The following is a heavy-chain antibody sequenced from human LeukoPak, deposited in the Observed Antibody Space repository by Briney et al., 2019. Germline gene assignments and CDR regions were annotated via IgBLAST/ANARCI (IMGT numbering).Heavy chain of an antibody. Sequence: GGCLRLSCAASGFTFSSYEMNWVRQAPGKGLEWVSYISSSHTIYYADSVKGRFTTSRDNAKNSLYLQMNSLRAEDTAVYYCARDPTPSHYYDSSGYLDVWGEGTSVTVSS. D-gene: IGHD3-22*01. CDR3: ARDPTPSHYYDSSGYLDV. J-gene: IGHJ6*03. V-gene: IGHV3-48*03. CDR2: ISSSHTI. CDR1: GFTFSSYE.